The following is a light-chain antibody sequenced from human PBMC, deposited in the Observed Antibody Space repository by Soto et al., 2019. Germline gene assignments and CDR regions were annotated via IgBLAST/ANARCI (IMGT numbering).Light chain of an antibody. CDR1: STDVGRYNY. CDR3: TSYTSDSTYV. V-gene: IGLV2-14*01. CDR2: DVS. J-gene: IGLJ1*01. Sequence: QSALTQPASVSGSPGQSITISCTGTSTDVGRYNYVSWYQQHPGKAPKLMVYDVSNRPSWVSNRFSGSKSGITASLTISGLQADDEADYYSTSYTSDSTYVFGTGTKVTVL.